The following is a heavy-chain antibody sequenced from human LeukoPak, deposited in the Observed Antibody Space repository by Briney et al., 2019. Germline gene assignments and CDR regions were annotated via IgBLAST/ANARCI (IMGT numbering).Heavy chain of an antibody. CDR3: ARGRGRSSSWYFDY. Sequence: GGSLRLSCAASGFTFTNYEMNWVRQAPGKGLEWVSYISSSGSTIYYADSVKGRFTISRDNAKNSLYLQMNSLRAEDTAVYYCARGRGRSSSWYFDYWGQGTLVTVSS. CDR2: ISSSGSTI. V-gene: IGHV3-48*03. CDR1: GFTFTNYE. J-gene: IGHJ4*02. D-gene: IGHD6-13*01.